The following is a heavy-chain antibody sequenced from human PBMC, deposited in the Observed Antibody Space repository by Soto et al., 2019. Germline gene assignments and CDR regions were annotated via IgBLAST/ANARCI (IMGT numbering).Heavy chain of an antibody. J-gene: IGHJ4*02. CDR1: GGSISISNW. CDR2: IYHSGST. CDR3: ACSGCYGVGGYYFDY. Sequence: SETLSLTCAVSGGSISISNWWSCVRQPPGKGLEWIGEIYHSGSTNYNPSLKSRVTISVDKSKNQFSLKLSSVTAADTAVYYCACSGCYGVGGYYFDYWGQGNLVPFSS. V-gene: IGHV4-4*02. D-gene: IGHD6-19*01.